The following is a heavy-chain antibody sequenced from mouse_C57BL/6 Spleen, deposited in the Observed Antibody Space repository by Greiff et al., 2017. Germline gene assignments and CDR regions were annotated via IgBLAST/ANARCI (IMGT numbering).Heavy chain of an antibody. D-gene: IGHD1-1*01. V-gene: IGHV1-52*01. CDR2: IDPSDSET. CDR3: ARPNYYGSSYHWYFDG. Sequence: QVQLQQPGAELVRPGSSVKLSCKASGYTFTSYWMHWVKQRPIQGLEWIGNIDPSDSETHYNQKFKDKATLTVDKSSSTAYMQLSSLTSEDSAVYYCARPNYYGSSYHWYFDGWGTGTTVTVSS. CDR1: GYTFTSYW. J-gene: IGHJ1*03.